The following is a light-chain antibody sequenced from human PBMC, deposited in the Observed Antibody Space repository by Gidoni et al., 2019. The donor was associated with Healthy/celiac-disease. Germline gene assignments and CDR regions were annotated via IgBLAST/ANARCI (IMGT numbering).Light chain of an antibody. CDR2: DNN. Sequence: QSVLTQPPSVSAAPGPKVTISCSGSSSNIGNNYVSWYQQLPGTAPKLLIYDNNKRPSGIPDRFSGSKSGTSATLGITGLQTGDEADYYCGTWDSSLSVPVFGGGTKLTVL. J-gene: IGLJ3*02. CDR1: SSNIGNNY. V-gene: IGLV1-51*01. CDR3: GTWDSSLSVPV.